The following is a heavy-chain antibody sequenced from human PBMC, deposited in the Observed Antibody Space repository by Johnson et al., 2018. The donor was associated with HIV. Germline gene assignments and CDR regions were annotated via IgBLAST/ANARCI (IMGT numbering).Heavy chain of an antibody. D-gene: IGHD2-21*01. CDR1: GFTFSDYY. CDR3: ARDWVIGDAFDI. V-gene: IGHV3-11*04. Sequence: VQLVESGGGVVRPGGSLRLSCAASGFTFSDYYMSWIRQAPGKGLEWVSYISSSGNPIYYADSVKGRFTISRDNAKNSLYLQMNSLRAEDTAVYYCARDWVIGDAFDIWGQGTKVTVSS. J-gene: IGHJ3*02. CDR2: ISSSGNPI.